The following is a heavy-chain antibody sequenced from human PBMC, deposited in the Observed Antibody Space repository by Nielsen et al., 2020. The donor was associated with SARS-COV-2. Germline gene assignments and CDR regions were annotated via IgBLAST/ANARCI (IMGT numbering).Heavy chain of an antibody. Sequence: SLKISCAASGFTFDDYVMHWVRQAPGKGLEWVSGISWNSGSIGYADSVKGRFTISRDNAKNSLYLQMNSLRAEDTALYYCAKAIGGYSSGWLPDYWGQGTLVTVSS. J-gene: IGHJ4*02. CDR2: ISWNSGSI. CDR1: GFTFDDYV. CDR3: AKAIGGYSSGWLPDY. D-gene: IGHD6-19*01. V-gene: IGHV3-9*01.